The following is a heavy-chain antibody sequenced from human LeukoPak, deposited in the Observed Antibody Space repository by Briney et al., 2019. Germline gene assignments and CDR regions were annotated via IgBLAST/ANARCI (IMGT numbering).Heavy chain of an antibody. CDR2: INHSGST. Sequence: TPSETLSLTCTVSGGSVSGYYWSWIRQPPGKGLEWIGEINHSGSTNYNPSLKSRVTISVDTSKNQFSLKLSSVTAADTAVYYCARDRGTTSRDYWGQGTLVTVSS. V-gene: IGHV4-34*01. CDR3: ARDRGTTSRDY. D-gene: IGHD4-17*01. J-gene: IGHJ4*02. CDR1: GGSVSGYY.